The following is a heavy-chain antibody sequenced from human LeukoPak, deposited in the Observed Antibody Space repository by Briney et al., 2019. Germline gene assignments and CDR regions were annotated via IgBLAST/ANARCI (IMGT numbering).Heavy chain of an antibody. D-gene: IGHD5-18*01. Sequence: ASVKVSCKASGYTFTSYGISWVRQAPGQGLEWMGWISAFNDNTHYARKLQGRVTLTTDTSTSTAYMELRSLRSDDTAVYYCARGLWLRPFDYRGQGTLVTVSS. J-gene: IGHJ4*02. V-gene: IGHV1-18*01. CDR1: GYTFTSYG. CDR2: ISAFNDNT. CDR3: ARGLWLRPFDY.